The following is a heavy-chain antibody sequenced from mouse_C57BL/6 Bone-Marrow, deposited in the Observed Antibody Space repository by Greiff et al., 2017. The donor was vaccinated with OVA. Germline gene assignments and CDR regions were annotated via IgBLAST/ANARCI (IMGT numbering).Heavy chain of an antibody. Sequence: QVQLQQPGAELVKPGASVKLSCKASGYTFTSYWMHWVKQRPGQGLEWIGMIHPNSGSTNYNEKFKSKATLTVDKSYSTAYMQLSSLTSEDSAVYYCARSHTPYGSIFYWYFDVWGTGTTVTVSS. V-gene: IGHV1-64*01. CDR1: GYTFTSYW. CDR3: ARSHTPYGSIFYWYFDV. J-gene: IGHJ1*03. CDR2: IHPNSGST. D-gene: IGHD1-1*01.